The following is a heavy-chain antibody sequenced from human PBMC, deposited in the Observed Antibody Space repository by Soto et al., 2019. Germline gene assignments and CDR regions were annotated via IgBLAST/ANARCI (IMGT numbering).Heavy chain of an antibody. CDR2: ISSSSSTI. J-gene: IGHJ3*02. CDR1: GFTFSSYS. Sequence: EVQLVESGGGLVQPGGSLRLSCAASGFTFSSYSMNWVRQAPGKGLEWVSYISSSSSTIYYADSVKGRFTISRDNAKNSLYLQMNSLRDEDTAVYYCARGYFAWLLSVEWTAFDIWGQGTMVTVSS. V-gene: IGHV3-48*02. D-gene: IGHD3-9*01. CDR3: ARGYFAWLLSVEWTAFDI.